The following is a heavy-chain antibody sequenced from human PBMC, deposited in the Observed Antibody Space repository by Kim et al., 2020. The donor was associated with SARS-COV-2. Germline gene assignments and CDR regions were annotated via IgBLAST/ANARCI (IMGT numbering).Heavy chain of an antibody. CDR3: ARGLEVEMVVTAKRWYFDL. CDR2: INHSGST. Sequence: SETLSLTCAVYGGSFSGYYWSWIRQPPGKGLEWIGEINHSGSTNYNPSLKSRVTISVDTSKNQFSLKLSSVTAADTAVYYCARGLEVEMVVTAKRWYFDLWGRGTLVTVSS. D-gene: IGHD2-21*02. J-gene: IGHJ2*01. V-gene: IGHV4-34*01. CDR1: GGSFSGYY.